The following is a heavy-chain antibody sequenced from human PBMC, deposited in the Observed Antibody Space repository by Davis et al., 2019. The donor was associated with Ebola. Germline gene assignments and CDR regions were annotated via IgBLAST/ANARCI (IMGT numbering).Heavy chain of an antibody. CDR1: GFTFSIYS. Sequence: ESLKISCAASGFTFSIYSMNWVRQAPGKGLEWVSSISSSSSYIYYADSVKGRFTISRDNAKNSLYLQMNSLRAEDTAVYYCAKDIVEVPVYYYGMDVWGQGTTVTVSS. CDR3: AKDIVEVPVYYYGMDV. J-gene: IGHJ6*02. D-gene: IGHD2-2*01. CDR2: ISSSSSYI. V-gene: IGHV3-21*01.